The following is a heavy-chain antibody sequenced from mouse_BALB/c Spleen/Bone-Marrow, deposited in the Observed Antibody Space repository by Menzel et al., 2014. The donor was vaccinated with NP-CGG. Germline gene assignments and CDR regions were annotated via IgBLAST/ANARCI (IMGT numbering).Heavy chain of an antibody. D-gene: IGHD1-1*01. V-gene: IGHV5-9-3*01. CDR3: ARYYGSSYDC. CDR2: ISSGGNYT. Sequence: EVQGVESGGGLVKPGGSLKLSCAASGFTFSSYAMSWVRQTPEKRLEWVATISSGGNYTYYPDSVKGRFTISRDNAKNTLYLQMSSLRSEDTAMYYCARYYGSSYDCWGQGTTLTVSS. CDR1: GFTFSSYA. J-gene: IGHJ2*01.